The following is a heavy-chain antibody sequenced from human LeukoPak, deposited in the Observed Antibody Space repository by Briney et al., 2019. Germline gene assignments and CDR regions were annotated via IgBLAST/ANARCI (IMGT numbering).Heavy chain of an antibody. D-gene: IGHD2-8*02. CDR3: AREESGGYFDY. V-gene: IGHV1-46*01. CDR2: INPTGTGT. J-gene: IGHJ4*02. CDR1: GYTFTNYY. Sequence: GASVKVSCKASGYTFTNYYMHWVRQAPGQGLEWMGLINPTGTGTNYAQKFRGRVTLTRDTSTTTVYMELSSLRSEDTAVYYCAREESGGYFDYWAREPWSPSPQ.